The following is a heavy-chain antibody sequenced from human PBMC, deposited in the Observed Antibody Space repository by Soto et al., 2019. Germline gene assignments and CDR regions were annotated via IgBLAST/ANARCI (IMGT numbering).Heavy chain of an antibody. Sequence: ASVKVSCKASGYTFTSYGISWVRQAPGQGLEWMGWISAYNGNTNYAQKLQGRVTMTTDTSTSTAYMELRSLRSEDTAVYYCVKGSDHYDTSCNFFESWGQGALVTVSS. V-gene: IGHV1-18*01. J-gene: IGHJ4*01. CDR3: VKGSDHYDTSCNFFES. D-gene: IGHD3-16*01. CDR1: GYTFTSYG. CDR2: ISAYNGNT.